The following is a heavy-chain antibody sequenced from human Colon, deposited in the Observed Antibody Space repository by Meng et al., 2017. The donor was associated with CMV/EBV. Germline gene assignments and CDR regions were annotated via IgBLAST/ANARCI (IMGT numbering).Heavy chain of an antibody. J-gene: IGHJ4*02. D-gene: IGHD2-2*01. CDR1: GFTFSSYG. CDR3: ARSRSLTGSAVRLDS. V-gene: IGHV3-30*02. Sequence: GESPMLPRGASGFTFSSYGMHWVRPAPGKGLEWVAFIRYDGSNQHYAASVKGRFTISRDNAKNTLYLQMNSLTADDTAVYYCARSRSLTGSAVRLDSWGQGTLVTVSS. CDR2: IRYDGSNQ.